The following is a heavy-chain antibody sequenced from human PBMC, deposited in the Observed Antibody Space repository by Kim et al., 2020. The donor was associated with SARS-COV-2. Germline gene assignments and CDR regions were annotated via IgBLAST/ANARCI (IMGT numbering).Heavy chain of an antibody. Sequence: GRFTISRDNGKNTLYLQMNSLRGEDAAVYYCARDLHFCTTGVCPYYYVMDVWGQGTTVTVSS. CDR3: ARDLHFCTTGVCPYYYVMDV. V-gene: IGHV3-30*07. D-gene: IGHD2-8*01. J-gene: IGHJ6*02.